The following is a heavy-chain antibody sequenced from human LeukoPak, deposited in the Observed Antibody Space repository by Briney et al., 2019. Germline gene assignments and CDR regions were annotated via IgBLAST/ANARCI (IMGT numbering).Heavy chain of an antibody. D-gene: IGHD1-26*01. CDR2: ISSSGSTI. J-gene: IGHJ4*02. CDR1: GFTFSDYY. Sequence: GGSLRLSCAASGFTFSDYYMSWIRQAPVKGLAWVSYISSSGSTIYYADSVKGRFTISRDNAKNSLYLQMNSLRAEDTAVYYCARVRGSYSVDYWGQGTLVTVSS. V-gene: IGHV3-11*04. CDR3: ARVRGSYSVDY.